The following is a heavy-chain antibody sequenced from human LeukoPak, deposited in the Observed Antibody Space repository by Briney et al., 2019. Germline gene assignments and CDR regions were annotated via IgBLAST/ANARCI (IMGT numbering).Heavy chain of an antibody. J-gene: IGHJ3*02. V-gene: IGHV4-61*02. Sequence: SQTLSLTCTVSGGSISSGSYCWSWIRQPAGKGLEWIGRIYTSGSTKYNPSLKGRVTISVDTSRNQFSLKLSSLTAADTDVYYCAGYYDSSGPMGYRIWGQGTMVTV. CDR3: AGYYDSSGPMGYRI. CDR2: IYTSGST. D-gene: IGHD3-22*01. CDR1: GGSISSGSYC.